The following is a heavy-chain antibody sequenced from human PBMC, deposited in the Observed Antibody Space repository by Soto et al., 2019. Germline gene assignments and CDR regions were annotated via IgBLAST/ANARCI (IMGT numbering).Heavy chain of an antibody. Sequence: QVQLQQWGAGLLKPSETLSLTCAVYGGSFSGYYWSWISQPPGKGLEWIGEINHSGSTNYNPSLKTRVTISVDTSKNQFSLKLSSVTAADTAVYYCARSGPGYSSSWSHFHYWGQGTLVTVSS. D-gene: IGHD6-13*01. J-gene: IGHJ4*02. V-gene: IGHV4-34*01. CDR3: ARSGPGYSSSWSHFHY. CDR1: GGSFSGYY. CDR2: INHSGST.